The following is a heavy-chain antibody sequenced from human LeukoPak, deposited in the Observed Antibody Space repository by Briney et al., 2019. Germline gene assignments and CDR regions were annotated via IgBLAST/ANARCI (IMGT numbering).Heavy chain of an antibody. CDR3: ARRVAYYDSSGYYDAFDI. V-gene: IGHV5-51*01. J-gene: IGHJ3*02. CDR2: IYPCDSDT. D-gene: IGHD3-22*01. CDR1: GYRFTSYW. Sequence: GESLKISCKGSGYRFTSYWIGWVRQMPGKGLEGMGIIYPCDSDTRSSPSFQGQVTISADTSISTAYLQWSSLKASDTAMYYCARRVAYYDSSGYYDAFDIWGQGTMVTVSS.